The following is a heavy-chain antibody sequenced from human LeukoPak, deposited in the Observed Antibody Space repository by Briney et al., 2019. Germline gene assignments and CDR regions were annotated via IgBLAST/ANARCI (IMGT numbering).Heavy chain of an antibody. V-gene: IGHV4-4*09. CDR2: IYNDIT. D-gene: IGHD1-1*01. CDR1: GASITTYY. J-gene: IGHJ4*02. Sequence: PSETLSLTCTVPGASITTYYWTWIRQAPGKGLEFIAYIYNDITNYNLSLKSRATIPIDAFKNQVSLSLSSVTAAPTAVYYCARAPRLLDSWGQGILVTVSS. CDR3: ARAPRLLDS.